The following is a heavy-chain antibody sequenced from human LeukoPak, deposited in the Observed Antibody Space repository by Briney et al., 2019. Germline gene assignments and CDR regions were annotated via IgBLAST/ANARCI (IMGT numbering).Heavy chain of an antibody. D-gene: IGHD3-22*01. V-gene: IGHV3-74*01. Sequence: PGGSLRLSCAASGFTFSSYWMHWVRQAPGKGLVWVSRINSDGSSTSYADSVKGRFTISRDNAKNTLYLQMNSLRAEDTAVYYCARDLGTYYYDSSGYYNGYWGQGSPVIVSS. J-gene: IGHJ4*02. CDR1: GFTFSSYW. CDR3: ARDLGTYYYDSSGYYNGY. CDR2: INSDGSST.